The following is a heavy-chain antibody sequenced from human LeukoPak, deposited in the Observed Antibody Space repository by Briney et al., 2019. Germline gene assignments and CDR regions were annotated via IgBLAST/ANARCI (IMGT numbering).Heavy chain of an antibody. CDR3: ARDLNGDYYYYGTDV. J-gene: IGHJ6*02. CDR1: GFTFNNYL. D-gene: IGHD4-17*01. Sequence: GGSLRLSCTASGFTFNNYLMSWVRQAPGKGLEWVSYISSSSSTIYYADSVKGRFTISRDNAKNSLYLQMNSLRAEDTAVYYCARDLNGDYYYYGTDVWGQGTTVTVSS. V-gene: IGHV3-48*01. CDR2: ISSSSSTI.